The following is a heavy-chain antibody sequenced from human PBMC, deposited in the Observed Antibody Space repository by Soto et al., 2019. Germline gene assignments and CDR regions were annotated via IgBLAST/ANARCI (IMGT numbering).Heavy chain of an antibody. Sequence: QVQLVQSGAEVKKPGASVKVSCKASGYTFTSYGISWVRQAPGQGLEWMGWISAYNGNTNYAQKLQGRVTMTTDTSTSTAYMELRSLRSDDTAVYYCARCIAAAGYLALYSYYYYMDVWGKGTTVTVSS. V-gene: IGHV1-18*01. CDR1: GYTFTSYG. CDR2: ISAYNGNT. D-gene: IGHD6-13*01. CDR3: ARCIAAAGYLALYSYYYYMDV. J-gene: IGHJ6*03.